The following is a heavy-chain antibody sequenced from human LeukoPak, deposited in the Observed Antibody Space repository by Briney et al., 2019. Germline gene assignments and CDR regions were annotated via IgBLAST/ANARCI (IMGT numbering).Heavy chain of an antibody. CDR3: ARVYGNFDY. D-gene: IGHD1-14*01. Sequence: GGSLRLSCAASGFTFSLSEMSWVPQAPGKALEWVSYITSSGTTIYYADSVKGRFTISRDNAKNSLYLQMNSLRAEDTTVYYCARVYGNFDYWGQGTLVSVSS. V-gene: IGHV3-48*03. CDR1: GFTFSLSE. J-gene: IGHJ4*01. CDR2: ITSSGTTI.